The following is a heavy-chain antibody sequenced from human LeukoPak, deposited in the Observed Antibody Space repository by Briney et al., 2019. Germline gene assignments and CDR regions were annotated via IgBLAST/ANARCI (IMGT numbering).Heavy chain of an antibody. J-gene: IGHJ4*02. CDR3: AGNAYYYDSSGYFPSDY. CDR2: INSDGSST. CDR1: GFTFSSYW. Sequence: GGSLRLSCAASGFTFSSYWMHWVRHAPGKGLVWVSRINSDGSSTSYADSVKGRFTISRDNAKNTLYLQMNSLRAEDTAVYYCAGNAYYYDSSGYFPSDYWDQETLVTVSS. D-gene: IGHD3-22*01. V-gene: IGHV3-74*01.